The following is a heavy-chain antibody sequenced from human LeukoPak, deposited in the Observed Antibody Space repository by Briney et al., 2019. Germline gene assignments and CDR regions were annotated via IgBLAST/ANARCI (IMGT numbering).Heavy chain of an antibody. CDR2: ISSSGSTI. J-gene: IGHJ4*02. CDR1: GFTFSSYE. CDR3: ATPIAYYDSSGYSDY. V-gene: IGHV3-48*03. Sequence: GGSLRLSCAASGFTFSSYEMNWVRQAPGKGLEWVSYISSSGSTIYYADSVKGRFTISRDNAKNTLYLQMNSLRAEDTAVYYCATPIAYYDSSGYSDYWGQGTLVTVSS. D-gene: IGHD3-22*01.